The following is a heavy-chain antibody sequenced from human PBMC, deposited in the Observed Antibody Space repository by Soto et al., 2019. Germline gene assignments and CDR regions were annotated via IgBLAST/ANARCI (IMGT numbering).Heavy chain of an antibody. CDR1: GDSMTSSSYY. Sequence: PSETLSLTCTVSGDSMTSSSYYWGWIRQPPGKGLEWIGSIYYSERTSYNSGSTYYSPSLKSQVTISGDTSKSQFSLKLRSVTAADTAVYYCARHTRNQFDPWGQGTLVTVSS. J-gene: IGHJ5*02. CDR2: IYYSERTSYNSGST. CDR3: ARHTRNQFDP. V-gene: IGHV4-39*01.